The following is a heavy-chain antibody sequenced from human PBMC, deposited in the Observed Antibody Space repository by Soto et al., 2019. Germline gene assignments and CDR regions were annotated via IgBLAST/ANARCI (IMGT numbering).Heavy chain of an antibody. D-gene: IGHD3-3*01. CDR2: INHSGST. Sequence: PSETLSLTCAVYGGSFSGYYWSWIRQPPGKGLEWIGEINHSGSTNYNPSLKSRVTISVDTSKNQFSLKLSSVTAADTAVYYCARACPSSITIFGVVTLVYYMDVWGKGTTVTVSS. CDR1: GGSFSGYY. CDR3: ARACPSSITIFGVVTLVYYMDV. J-gene: IGHJ6*03. V-gene: IGHV4-34*01.